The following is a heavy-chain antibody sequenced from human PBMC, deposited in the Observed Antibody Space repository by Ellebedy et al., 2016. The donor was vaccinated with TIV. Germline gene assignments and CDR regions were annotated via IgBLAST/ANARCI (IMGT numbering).Heavy chain of an antibody. D-gene: IGHD3-3*01. CDR3: ARVFEDGDYYYYYGLDV. Sequence: AASVKVSCKASGYTFTRYYIHWVRQPPGQGLEWMGWINPNRGVTKCAQKFQGRVTMTRDTSISTAYMELSRLRSDDTAVYYCARVFEDGDYYYYYGLDVWGQGTTVTVSS. CDR2: INPNRGVT. CDR1: GYTFTRYY. V-gene: IGHV1-2*02. J-gene: IGHJ6*02.